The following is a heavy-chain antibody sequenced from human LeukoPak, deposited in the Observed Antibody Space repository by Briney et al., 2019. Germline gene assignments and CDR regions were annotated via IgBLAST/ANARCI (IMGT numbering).Heavy chain of an antibody. V-gene: IGHV4-34*01. CDR1: GGPFSDYY. J-gene: IGHJ4*02. D-gene: IGHD4-23*01. CDR2: IKDTGRT. Sequence: KPSETLSLTCAVSGGPFSDYYWSWIRQPPGKGLEWIGEIKDTGRTNYNPSLKSRVTISADTSKNEFSLKLTSVTVADTAVYYCVRGSVIIPDWGQGTLVTVSS. CDR3: VRGSVIIPD.